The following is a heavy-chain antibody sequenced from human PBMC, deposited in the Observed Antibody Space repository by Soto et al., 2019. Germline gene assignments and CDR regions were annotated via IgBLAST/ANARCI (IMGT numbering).Heavy chain of an antibody. CDR1: GYTFSNYG. D-gene: IGHD2-2*01. CDR3: ARVVPGAEAWFDP. Sequence: ASVKVSCKTSGYTFSNYGITWVRQAPGQPLEWLGWISLYSDGTNYAQKSQGRVSMTTDTSTTTAYMELRSLRSDDTAVYYCARVVPGAEAWFDPWGQGTLVTVSS. CDR2: ISLYSDGT. V-gene: IGHV1-18*01. J-gene: IGHJ5*02.